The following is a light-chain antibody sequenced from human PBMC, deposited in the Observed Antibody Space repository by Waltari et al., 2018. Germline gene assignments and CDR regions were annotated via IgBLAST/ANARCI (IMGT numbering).Light chain of an antibody. CDR2: DAS. V-gene: IGKV1-39*01. Sequence: DIPVTQSPSSLSASIGDRVTMTCRASQNIPNYLSWYQQKLGQAPKLLVYDASRLQKGVPSRFSARGSGTDFTLNINGLRPEDIATYYCHQTYTALVTFGPGTKVDV. J-gene: IGKJ3*01. CDR1: QNIPNY. CDR3: HQTYTALVT.